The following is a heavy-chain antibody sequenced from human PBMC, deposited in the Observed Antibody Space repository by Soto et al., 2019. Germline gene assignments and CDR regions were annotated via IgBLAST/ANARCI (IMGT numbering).Heavy chain of an antibody. D-gene: IGHD1-26*01. J-gene: IGHJ4*02. CDR2: IWHDGSEK. V-gene: IGHV3-33*08. CDR1: GFPFNKFA. Sequence: QVHLVESGGGVVQPGSSLRLSCAASGFPFNKFAMHWVRQAPGKGLEWVAVIWHDGSEKYYVDSVKGRFTISRDNARNSLFLEMKSLRSEDTAVYSCVRDRSGSYLEGFDYWGQGTLVTVSS. CDR3: VRDRSGSYLEGFDY.